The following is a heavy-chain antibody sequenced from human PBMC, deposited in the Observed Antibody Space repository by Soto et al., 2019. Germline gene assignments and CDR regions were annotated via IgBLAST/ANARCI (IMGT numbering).Heavy chain of an antibody. CDR3: ARNVPVTTLGY. D-gene: IGHD4-17*01. J-gene: IGHJ4*02. V-gene: IGHV3-66*01. Sequence: EVKLVESGGGLVQPGGSLRLSCAASGVTVSNNYMTWVRQAPGKGLELVSSIYSTGNTFYADSVKGRFTISRDNSKNTLYLQRTSLRFEDTAVYYCARNVPVTTLGYWGQGTLVTVSS. CDR2: IYSTGNT. CDR1: GVTVSNNY.